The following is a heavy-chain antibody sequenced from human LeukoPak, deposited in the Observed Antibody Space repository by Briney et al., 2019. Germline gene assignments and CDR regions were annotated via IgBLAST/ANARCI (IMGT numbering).Heavy chain of an antibody. J-gene: IGHJ3*02. CDR3: AREARSSDAFDI. CDR1: GFTFSSYG. Sequence: PGGSLRLSCAASGFTFSSYGMHWVRQAPGKGLEWVAVIWYDGGNKYYADSVKGRFTISRDNSKNTLYLQMNSLRAEDTAVYYCAREARSSDAFDIWGQGTMVTVSS. V-gene: IGHV3-33*01. CDR2: IWYDGGNK. D-gene: IGHD6-13*01.